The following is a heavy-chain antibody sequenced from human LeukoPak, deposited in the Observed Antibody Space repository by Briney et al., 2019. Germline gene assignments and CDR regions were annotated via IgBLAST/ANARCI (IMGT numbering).Heavy chain of an antibody. Sequence: GRSLRLSCAASGFTFSSYAMHWVRQAPGKGLEWVAVISYDGSNKYYADSVKGRFTISRDNSKNTLYLQMNSLRAEDTAVYYCATPAPGADYWGQGTLVTVSS. CDR2: ISYDGSNK. CDR3: ATPAPGADY. V-gene: IGHV3-30-3*01. J-gene: IGHJ4*02. CDR1: GFTFSSYA. D-gene: IGHD1-14*01.